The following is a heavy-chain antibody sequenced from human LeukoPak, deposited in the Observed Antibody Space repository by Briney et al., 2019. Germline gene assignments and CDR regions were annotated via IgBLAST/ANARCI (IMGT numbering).Heavy chain of an antibody. D-gene: IGHD6-13*01. CDR1: GFTFSNAW. CDR3: TGRTDHSKFAVGPYYYYYMDV. Sequence: GGSLRLSCAASGFTFSNAWMSWVRQAPGKGLEWVGRIKSKTDGGTTDYAAPVKGRFTISRDDSKNTLYLQMNSLKTEDTAVYYCTGRTDHSKFAVGPYYYYYMDVWGKGTTVTISS. V-gene: IGHV3-15*01. CDR2: IKSKTDGGTT. J-gene: IGHJ6*03.